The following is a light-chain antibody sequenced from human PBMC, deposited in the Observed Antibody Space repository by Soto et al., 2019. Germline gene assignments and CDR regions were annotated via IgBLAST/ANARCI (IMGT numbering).Light chain of an antibody. V-gene: IGKV1-5*03. CDR3: QHYNSYSEA. CDR2: KAS. J-gene: IGKJ1*01. CDR1: QTISSW. Sequence: DIQMTQYPSTLSGSVGDRVTITCRASQTISSWLAWYQQKPGKAPKLLIYKASTLKSGVPSRFSGSGSGTVFTLTISSLQPDDFATYYCQHYNSYSEAFGQGTKVDNK.